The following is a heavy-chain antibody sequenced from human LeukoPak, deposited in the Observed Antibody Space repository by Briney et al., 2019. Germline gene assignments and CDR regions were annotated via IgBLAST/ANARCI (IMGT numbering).Heavy chain of an antibody. D-gene: IGHD3-22*01. CDR2: IIPIFGTA. Sequence: ASVKVSCKASGGTFSSYAISWVRQAPGQGLEWMGGIIPIFGTANYAQKFQGRVTITTDESTSTAYMELSSLRSEDTAVYYCARDSLFGDSSGYYYSVSDYWGQGTLVTVSS. J-gene: IGHJ4*02. CDR1: GGTFSSYA. V-gene: IGHV1-69*05. CDR3: ARDSLFGDSSGYYYSVSDY.